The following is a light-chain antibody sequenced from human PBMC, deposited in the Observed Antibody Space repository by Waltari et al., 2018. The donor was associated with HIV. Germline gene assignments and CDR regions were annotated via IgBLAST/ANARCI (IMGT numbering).Light chain of an antibody. CDR2: EVS. Sequence: QSALTQPPSASGSPGQSVTISCTGTRSDVGAYTNVSWYQQHRGKAPELMIYEVSRRPSGIPDRFSGSKSGNTASLTVSGLQAEDEADYYCSSYAGSNKAVVFGGGTKLTVL. CDR1: RSDVGAYTN. J-gene: IGLJ2*01. V-gene: IGLV2-8*01. CDR3: SSYAGSNKAVV.